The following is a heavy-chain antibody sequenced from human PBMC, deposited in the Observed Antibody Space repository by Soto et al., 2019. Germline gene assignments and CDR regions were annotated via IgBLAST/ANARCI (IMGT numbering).Heavy chain of an antibody. CDR1: GDSVSSNSAA. Sequence: SQTLSLTCAISGDSVSSNSAAWNWIRQSPSRGLEWLGRTYYRSKWYNDYAVSVKSRITINPDTSKNQFSLQLNSVTPEDTAVYYCARVRRINGGRPDNWLDPWGQGTLVTVSS. D-gene: IGHD3-16*01. CDR3: ARVRRINGGRPDNWLDP. J-gene: IGHJ5*02. V-gene: IGHV6-1*01. CDR2: TYYRSKWYN.